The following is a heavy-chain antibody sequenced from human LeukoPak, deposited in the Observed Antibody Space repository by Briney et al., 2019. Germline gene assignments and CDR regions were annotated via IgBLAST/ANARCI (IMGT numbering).Heavy chain of an antibody. CDR3: ARGDDYDFWSGYYYGMDV. V-gene: IGHV4-34*01. J-gene: IGHJ6*02. CDR2: INHSGST. D-gene: IGHD3-3*01. Sequence: PSETLSLTCAVYGGSFSDYYWSWIRQPPGKGLERIGEINHSGSTNYNPSLKSRVTISVDTSKNQFSLKLSSVTAADTAVYYCARGDDYDFWSGYYYGMDVWGQGTTVTVSS. CDR1: GGSFSDYY.